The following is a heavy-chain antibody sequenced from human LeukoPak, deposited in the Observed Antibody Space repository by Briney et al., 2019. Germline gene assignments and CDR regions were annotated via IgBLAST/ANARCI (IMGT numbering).Heavy chain of an antibody. CDR1: GGSISSYY. CDR3: ARDQYYYGSGSYGLDY. V-gene: IGHV4-59*12. J-gene: IGHJ4*02. D-gene: IGHD3-10*01. CDR2: IYYSGST. Sequence: SETLSLTRTVSGGSISSYYWSWIRQPPGKGLEWIGYIYYSGSTNYNPSLKSRVTMSVDTSKNQFSLKLSSVTAADTAVYYCARDQYYYGSGSYGLDYWGQGTLVTVSS.